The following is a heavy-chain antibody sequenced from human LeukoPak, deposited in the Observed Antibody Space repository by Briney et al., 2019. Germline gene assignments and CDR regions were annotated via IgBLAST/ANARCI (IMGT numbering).Heavy chain of an antibody. CDR2: IWYDGSNK. Sequence: GGSLRLSCAASGFTFSSCGMHWVRQAPGKGLEWVAVIWYDGSNKYYADSVKGRFTISRDNSKNTLYLQMNSLRAEDTAVYYCARVMSSSWYGDYWGQGTLVTVSS. CDR3: ARVMSSSWYGDY. CDR1: GFTFSSCG. J-gene: IGHJ4*02. D-gene: IGHD6-13*01. V-gene: IGHV3-33*01.